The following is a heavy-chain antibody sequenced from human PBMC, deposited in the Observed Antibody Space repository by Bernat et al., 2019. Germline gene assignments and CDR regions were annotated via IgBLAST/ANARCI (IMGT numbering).Heavy chain of an antibody. Sequence: QVQLQESGPGLVKPSETLSLTCTVSGGSISSYYWSWIRQPPGKGLEWIGYIYYSGSTNYNPSLKSRVTISVDTSKNQFSLKLSSVTAADTAVYYCARHPAPFIAAAGNFDYWGQGTLVSVSS. CDR3: ARHPAPFIAAAGNFDY. V-gene: IGHV4-59*08. CDR2: IYYSGST. D-gene: IGHD6-13*01. CDR1: GGSISSYY. J-gene: IGHJ4*02.